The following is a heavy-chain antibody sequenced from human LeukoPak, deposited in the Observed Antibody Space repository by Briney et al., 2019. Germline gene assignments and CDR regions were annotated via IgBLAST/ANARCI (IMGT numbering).Heavy chain of an antibody. CDR3: ARREYSTSTNAFDI. J-gene: IGHJ3*02. D-gene: IGHD6-6*01. CDR2: IYPGDSDT. Sequence: GESLKISCKGSGYSFTTYWIGWVRQMPGKGLEWMGIIYPGDSDTRYSPSFQGQVTISADKSISTAYLQWSSLKPSDTAMYYCARREYSTSTNAFDIWGQGTMVTVSS. CDR1: GYSFTTYW. V-gene: IGHV5-51*01.